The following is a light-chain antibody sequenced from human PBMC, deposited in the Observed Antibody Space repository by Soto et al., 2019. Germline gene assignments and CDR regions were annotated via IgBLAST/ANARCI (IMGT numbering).Light chain of an antibody. V-gene: IGKV1-5*03. CDR2: EAP. CDR1: QSIGSW. CDR3: QQYNSYSGT. J-gene: IGKJ1*01. Sequence: DIQMTQSPSTLSASVGDRVTVTCRASQSIGSWLAWYQQKPGKAPYLLIYEAPTFESGVPSRFISGGSATQFTLPISSLLPDDSATYYCQQYNSYSGTFGQGTNVEI.